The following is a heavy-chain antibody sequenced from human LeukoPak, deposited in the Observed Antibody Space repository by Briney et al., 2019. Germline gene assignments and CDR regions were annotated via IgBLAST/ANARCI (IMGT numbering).Heavy chain of an antibody. CDR1: GFTFSSYA. J-gene: IGHJ4*02. CDR2: ISYDGSNK. CDR3: ASAPYGDYVDY. V-gene: IGHV3-30-3*01. D-gene: IGHD4-17*01. Sequence: GGSLRLSCAASGFTFSSYAMHWVRQAPGKGLEWVAVISYDGSNKYYADYVKGRFTISRDNSKNTLYLQMNSLRAEDTAVYYCASAPYGDYVDYWGQGTLVTVSS.